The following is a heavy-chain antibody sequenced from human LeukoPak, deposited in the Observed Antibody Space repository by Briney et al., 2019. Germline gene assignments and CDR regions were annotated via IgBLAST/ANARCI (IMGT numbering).Heavy chain of an antibody. CDR3: ARVGITMVRGVISYGMDV. J-gene: IGHJ6*02. V-gene: IGHV5-51*01. CDR1: GYSFTSYW. CDR2: IYPGDSDT. Sequence: GESLKISCKGSGYSFTSYWIGWVRQMPGKGLEWMGIIYPGDSDTRYSPSFQGQVTISADKSISTAYLQWSSLKASDTAMYYCARVGITMVRGVISYGMDVWGQGTTVTVSS. D-gene: IGHD3-10*01.